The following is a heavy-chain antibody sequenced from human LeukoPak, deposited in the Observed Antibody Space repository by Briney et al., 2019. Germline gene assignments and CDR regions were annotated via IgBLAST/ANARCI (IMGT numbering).Heavy chain of an antibody. D-gene: IGHD2-2*01. CDR3: ARRRCTSTSCFADY. V-gene: IGHV3-33*01. J-gene: IGHJ4*02. CDR2: IWYDGSSK. CDR1: GFTFSSYG. Sequence: PGRSLRLSCAASGFTFSSYGMHWVRQAPGRGLEWVSIIWYDGSSKYYADSVKGRFTVSRDNSQNTLYLQMNSLRAEDTAVYYCARRRCTSTSCFADYWGQGTLVTVSS.